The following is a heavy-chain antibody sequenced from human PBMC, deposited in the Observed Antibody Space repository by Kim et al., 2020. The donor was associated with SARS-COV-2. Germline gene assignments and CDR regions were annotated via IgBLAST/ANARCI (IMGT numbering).Heavy chain of an antibody. V-gene: IGHV3-21*01. Sequence: GGSLRLSCAASGFTFSSYSMNWVRQAPGKGLEWVSSISSSSSYIYYADSVKGRFTISRDNAKNSLYLQMNSLRAEDTAVYYCATRGEYSSSSAYYYGMDVWGQGTTVTVSS. J-gene: IGHJ6*02. CDR1: GFTFSSYS. D-gene: IGHD6-6*01. CDR3: ATRGEYSSSSAYYYGMDV. CDR2: ISSSSSYI.